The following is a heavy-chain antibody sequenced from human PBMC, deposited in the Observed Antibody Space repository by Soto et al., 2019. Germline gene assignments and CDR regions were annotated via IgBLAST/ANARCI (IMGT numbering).Heavy chain of an antibody. J-gene: IGHJ5*02. CDR2: IIPIFGTA. D-gene: IGHD2-15*01. CDR3: ARDHREGYCSGGSCSTNWFDP. V-gene: IGHV1-69*01. Sequence: QVQLVQSGAEVKKPGSSVKVSCKASGGTFSSYAISWVRQAPGQGLEWMGGIIPIFGTANYAQKFQGRVTITADESTSTAYMELGSLRSEDTEVYYCARDHREGYCSGGSCSTNWFDPWGQGTLVTVSS. CDR1: GGTFSSYA.